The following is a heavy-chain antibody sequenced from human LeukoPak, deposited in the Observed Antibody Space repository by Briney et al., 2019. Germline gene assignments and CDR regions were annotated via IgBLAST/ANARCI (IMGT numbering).Heavy chain of an antibody. V-gene: IGHV4-30-4*07. Sequence: PSQTLSLTCAVSGGSISSGAYSWSWIRQPPGKGLEWIGYIYHSGSTYYNPSLKSRVTISVDTSKNQFSLKLSSVTAADTAVYYCARAVGSSGWYSDYWGQGTLVTVSS. CDR1: GGSISSGAYS. CDR3: ARAVGSSGWYSDY. CDR2: IYHSGST. D-gene: IGHD6-19*01. J-gene: IGHJ4*02.